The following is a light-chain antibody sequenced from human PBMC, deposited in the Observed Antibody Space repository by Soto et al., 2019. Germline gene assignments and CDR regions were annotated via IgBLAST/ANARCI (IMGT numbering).Light chain of an antibody. V-gene: IGKV1-39*01. CDR2: AAS. J-gene: IGKJ1*01. CDR1: QSILKY. Sequence: DIKLNKSPYSVSAYVGDRVTLTCLASQSILKYLNWHQQKPGKAPNLLISAASNLQSGVPSRFSGSGSGTDFTLTISSLQPEDFATYYCQHSYTTPPWTFGQGTIVDIK. CDR3: QHSYTTPPWT.